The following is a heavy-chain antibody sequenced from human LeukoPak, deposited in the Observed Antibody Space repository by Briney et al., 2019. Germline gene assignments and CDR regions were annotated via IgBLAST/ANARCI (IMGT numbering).Heavy chain of an antibody. Sequence: GGSLRLSCAASGFTFSNSWMTWVRQVPGKGLEWVATINGEGSDKYYVDSVKGRFIISRDNAKNSLHLQMNSLRAEDTAVYYCAREKVVAATLSPNWFDPWGQGTLVTVSS. CDR2: INGEGSDK. CDR3: AREKVVAATLSPNWFDP. V-gene: IGHV3-7*01. D-gene: IGHD2-15*01. CDR1: GFTFSNSW. J-gene: IGHJ5*02.